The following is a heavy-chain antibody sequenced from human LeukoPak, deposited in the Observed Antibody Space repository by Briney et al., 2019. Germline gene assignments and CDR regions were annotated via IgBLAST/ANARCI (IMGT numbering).Heavy chain of an antibody. Sequence: ASVKVSCKDSGYTFTSHAMNWVRQAPGQGLEWMGWINTNTGNPTYAQGFTGRFVFSLDTSVSTAYLQISSLKAEDTAVYYCARDGRDIVVVPALNDYWGQGTLVTVSS. D-gene: IGHD2-2*01. V-gene: IGHV7-4-1*02. J-gene: IGHJ4*02. CDR1: GYTFTSHA. CDR2: INTNTGNP. CDR3: ARDGRDIVVVPALNDY.